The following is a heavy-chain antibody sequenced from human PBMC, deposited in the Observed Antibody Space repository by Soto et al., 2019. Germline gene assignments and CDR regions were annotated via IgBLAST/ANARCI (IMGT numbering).Heavy chain of an antibody. CDR3: ARDPPTYYYDSSGYYDYFDS. V-gene: IGHV1-18*01. CDR1: GYTFTSYG. Sequence: QVQLVQSGAEVKKPGASVKVSCKASGYTFTSYGISWVRQAPGQGLEWMGWISAYNGNTNYAQKLQGRVTMTTDTSTSTAYMELRSLISDDTAVYYCARDPPTYYYDSSGYYDYFDSWRQGTLVTLSS. J-gene: IGHJ4*02. D-gene: IGHD3-22*01. CDR2: ISAYNGNT.